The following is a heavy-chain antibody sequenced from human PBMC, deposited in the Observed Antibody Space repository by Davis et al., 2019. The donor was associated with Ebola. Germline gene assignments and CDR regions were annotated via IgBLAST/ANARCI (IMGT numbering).Heavy chain of an antibody. V-gene: IGHV4-59*01. CDR3: ARDPLDYGGQDGGDY. D-gene: IGHD4-23*01. CDR1: GGSISSYY. Sequence: PSETLSLTCTVSGGSISSYYWSWIRQPPGKGLEWIGYIYYSGSTNYNPSLKSRVTISVDTSKNQFSLKLSSVTAADTAVYYCARDPLDYGGQDGGDYWGQGTLVTVSS. J-gene: IGHJ4*02. CDR2: IYYSGST.